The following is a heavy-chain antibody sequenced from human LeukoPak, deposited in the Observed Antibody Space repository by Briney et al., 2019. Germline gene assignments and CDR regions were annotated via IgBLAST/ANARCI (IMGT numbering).Heavy chain of an antibody. J-gene: IGHJ4*02. V-gene: IGHV1-18*01. Sequence: ASVKVSCKASGYTFTSYGISWVRQAPGQGLEWMGWISAYNGNTNYAQKLQGRVTMTRDTSTSTVYMELSSLRSEDTAVYYCARGTKRMTTVVSTWDYWGQGTLVTVSS. CDR3: ARGTKRMTTVVSTWDY. CDR2: ISAYNGNT. D-gene: IGHD4-23*01. CDR1: GYTFTSYG.